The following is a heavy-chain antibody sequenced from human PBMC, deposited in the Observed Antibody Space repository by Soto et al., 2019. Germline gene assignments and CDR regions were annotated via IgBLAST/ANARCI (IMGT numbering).Heavy chain of an antibody. J-gene: IGHJ4*02. CDR2: IYWDDDE. CDR1: GFSLSTTAEG. Sequence: ITLKESGPTLVKPTQTLTLPCTFSGFSLSTTAEGVGWIRQPPGKALEWLALIYWDDDERYSPSLKSRLTITKDTSKNQVVLTMTNVDPVDTATYYCAHGSCSSADCYPNPYLDYWGQGILVTVSS. D-gene: IGHD2-2*01. V-gene: IGHV2-5*02. CDR3: AHGSCSSADCYPNPYLDY.